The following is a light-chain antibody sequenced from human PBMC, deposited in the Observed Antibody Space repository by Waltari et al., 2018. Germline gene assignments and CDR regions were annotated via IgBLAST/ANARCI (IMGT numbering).Light chain of an antibody. CDR1: KLGDKY. CDR3: QAWDSSSWV. J-gene: IGLJ3*02. V-gene: IGLV3-1*01. CDR2: QDS. Sequence: SYEVTQPPSVSVSPGQTASITCSGDKLGDKYACWYQQKPGQSPVLVIYQDSKRPSGTPERFSGSNSGNTATLTISGTQAMDEADYYCQAWDSSSWVFGGGTKLTVL.